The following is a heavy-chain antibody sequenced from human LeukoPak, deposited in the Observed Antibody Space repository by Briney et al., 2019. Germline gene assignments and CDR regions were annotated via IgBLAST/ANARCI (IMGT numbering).Heavy chain of an antibody. J-gene: IGHJ6*03. CDR2: IYYSGRT. V-gene: IGHV4-59*08. Sequence: PSETLSLTCTVSGGSISSYYWSWIRQPPGKGLECIGYIYYSGRTNYSPSLKSRVTISVDTSKNQFSLKLSSVTAADTAVYYCARGPDYDFWSGYYRGYYYYYMDVWGKGTTVTVSS. CDR1: GGSISSYY. D-gene: IGHD3-3*01. CDR3: ARGPDYDFWSGYYRGYYYYYMDV.